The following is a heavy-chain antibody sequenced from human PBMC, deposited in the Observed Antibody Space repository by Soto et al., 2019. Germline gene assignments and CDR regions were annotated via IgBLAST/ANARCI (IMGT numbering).Heavy chain of an antibody. CDR2: IYYSGST. V-gene: IGHV4-59*01. CDR1: GGSISSYY. J-gene: IGHJ6*02. CDR3: ASSGPPSIAAQPPLYCYSGMDV. Sequence: SETLSLTCTVSGGSISSYYWSWIRQPPGKGLEWIGYIYYSGSTNYNPSLKSRVTISVDTSKNQFSLKLSSVTAADTAVYYCASSGPPSIAAQPPLYCYSGMDVWGQGTTVTVSS. D-gene: IGHD6-13*01.